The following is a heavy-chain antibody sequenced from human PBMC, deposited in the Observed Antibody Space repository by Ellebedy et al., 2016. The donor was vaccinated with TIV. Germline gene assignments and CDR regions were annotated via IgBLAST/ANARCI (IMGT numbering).Heavy chain of an antibody. CDR1: GFTFSSFA. CDR3: ARDGEYLDRRPRRYFDL. V-gene: IGHV3-33*01. CDR2: IWYDGRNK. J-gene: IGHJ2*01. Sequence: PGGSLRLSCAASGFTFSSFAMHWVRQAPGKGLEWVTVIWYDGRNKYYADSVKGRFTISRDNSKNTLFLQMNSLKVEDTAVYYCARDGEYLDRRPRRYFDLWGRGTLVTVSS. D-gene: IGHD1-20*01.